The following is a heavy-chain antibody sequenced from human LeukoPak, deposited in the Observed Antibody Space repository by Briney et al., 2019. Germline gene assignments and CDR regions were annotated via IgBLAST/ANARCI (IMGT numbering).Heavy chain of an antibody. Sequence: GGSLRLSCAASGFTFDDYAMHWVRQAPGKGLEWVSGISWNSGSIGYTDSVKGRFTISRDNAKNSLYLQMNSLRAEDTALYYCAKDRGSISYYGMDVWGQGTTVTVSS. CDR2: ISWNSGSI. V-gene: IGHV3-9*01. CDR1: GFTFDDYA. D-gene: IGHD3-3*02. CDR3: AKDRGSISYYGMDV. J-gene: IGHJ6*02.